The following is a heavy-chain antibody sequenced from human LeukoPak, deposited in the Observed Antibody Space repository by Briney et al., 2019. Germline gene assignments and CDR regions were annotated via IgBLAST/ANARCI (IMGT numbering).Heavy chain of an antibody. D-gene: IGHD3-10*01. CDR2: IRYDGSNK. CDR3: ASNYYGSGSYHNEDY. CDR1: GFTFSSYG. Sequence: GGSLRPSCAASGFTFSSYGMHWVRQAPGKGLEWVAFIRYDGSNKYYADSVKGRFIISRDKSKNTLYLQMNSLRAEDTAVYYCASNYYGSGSYHNEDYWGQGTLVTVSS. J-gene: IGHJ4*02. V-gene: IGHV3-30*02.